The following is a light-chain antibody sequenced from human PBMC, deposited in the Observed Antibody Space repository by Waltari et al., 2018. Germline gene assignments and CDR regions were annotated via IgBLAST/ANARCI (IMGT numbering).Light chain of an antibody. CDR1: SNDVGTYTY. J-gene: IGLJ2*01. V-gene: IGLV2-14*01. CDR2: AVY. CDR3: SSYTESGARV. Sequence: QSGLTQHASVSGSPGQSITISCTGTSNDVGTYTYVSWYQHHPDRAPLLLIYAVYNRLSGISTRFSGSKSGNTASLTISGLLAEDEAVYYCSSYTESGARVFGGGTKVTV.